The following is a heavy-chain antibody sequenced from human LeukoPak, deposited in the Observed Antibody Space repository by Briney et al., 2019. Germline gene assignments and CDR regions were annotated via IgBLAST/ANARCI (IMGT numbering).Heavy chain of an antibody. Sequence: GGSLRLSCAASGFTFSNYWMTWVRQAPGKGLEWVANIKEGGSEKYYVDSVKGRSTISRDNAKNSAFLQMNSLRAEDTAVYYCARVDSAGKRDFDYWGQGTLVTVSS. CDR1: GFTFSNYW. CDR3: ARVDSAGKRDFDY. J-gene: IGHJ4*02. V-gene: IGHV3-7*01. CDR2: IKEGGSEK. D-gene: IGHD3-22*01.